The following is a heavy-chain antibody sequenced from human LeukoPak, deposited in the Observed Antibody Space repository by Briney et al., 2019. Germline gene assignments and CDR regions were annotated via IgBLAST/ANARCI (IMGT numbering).Heavy chain of an antibody. CDR1: GFTFSDYA. CDR2: ISSSSSYI. Sequence: GGSLRLSCAVSGFTFSDYAMNWVRQAPGKGLEWVSSISSSSSYIYYADSVKGRFTISRDNAKNSLYLQMNSLRAEDTAVYYCAKDPAAAGGLMGIWGQGTMVTVSS. CDR3: AKDPAAAGGLMGI. V-gene: IGHV3-21*04. D-gene: IGHD6-13*01. J-gene: IGHJ3*02.